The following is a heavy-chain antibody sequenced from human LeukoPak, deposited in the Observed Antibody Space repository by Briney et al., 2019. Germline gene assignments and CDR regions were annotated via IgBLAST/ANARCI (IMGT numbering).Heavy chain of an antibody. CDR3: ARATTPDYGDYVWPYAFDI. CDR1: GGSISSYY. CDR2: IYYSGYT. Sequence: SETLSLTCTVSGGSISSYYWSWIRQPPGKGLEYIGYIYYSGYTNYNPSLKSRVTISVDTSKNQFSLKLSSVTAADTAVYYCARATTPDYGDYVWPYAFDIWGQGTMVTVSS. V-gene: IGHV4-59*01. J-gene: IGHJ3*02. D-gene: IGHD4-17*01.